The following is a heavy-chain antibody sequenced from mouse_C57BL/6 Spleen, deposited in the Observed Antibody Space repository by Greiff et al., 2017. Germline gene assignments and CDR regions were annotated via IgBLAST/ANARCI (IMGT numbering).Heavy chain of an antibody. CDR2: ISGGGGNT. CDR1: GFTFSSYT. D-gene: IGHD1-1*01. J-gene: IGHJ4*01. CDR3: ARHGDYYGRRYAMDY. V-gene: IGHV5-9*01. Sequence: LQQSGGGLVKPGGSLKLSCAASGFTFSSYTMSWVRQTPEKRLEWVATISGGGGNTYYPDSVKGRFTISRDNAKNTLYLQMSSLRSEDTALYYCARHGDYYGRRYAMDYWGQGTSVTVSS.